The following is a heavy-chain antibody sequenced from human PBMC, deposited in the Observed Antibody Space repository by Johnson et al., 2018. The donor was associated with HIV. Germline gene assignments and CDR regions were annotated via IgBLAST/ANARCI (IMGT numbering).Heavy chain of an antibody. D-gene: IGHD6-25*01. Sequence: QVQLVESGGGAVQPGRSLRLSCAASGFTFSSYGMHWVRQAPGKGLEWVAVISYDGSNKYYADSVKGRFTISRDNSKNTLYLQMNTLRAEDAAVYYCARATDQRLDAFDIWGQGTMVTVSS. J-gene: IGHJ3*02. V-gene: IGHV3-30*03. CDR3: ARATDQRLDAFDI. CDR1: GFTFSSYG. CDR2: ISYDGSNK.